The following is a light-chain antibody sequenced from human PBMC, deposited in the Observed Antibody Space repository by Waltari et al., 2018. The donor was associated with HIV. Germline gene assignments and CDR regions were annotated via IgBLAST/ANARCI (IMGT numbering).Light chain of an antibody. CDR3: SAWDRSLSVVV. CDR2: SNN. J-gene: IGLJ2*01. CDR1: SNNVGNQG. Sequence: RQTATLTCTGNSNNVGNQGATWLQQHQGHPPKLLSYSNNNRPSGISERFSASRSGNTASLTITGLQPEDEADYFCSAWDRSLSVVVFDGGTTLTVL. V-gene: IGLV10-54*04.